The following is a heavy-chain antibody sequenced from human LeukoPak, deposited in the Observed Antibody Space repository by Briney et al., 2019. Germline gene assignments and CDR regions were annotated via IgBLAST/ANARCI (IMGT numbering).Heavy chain of an antibody. J-gene: IGHJ4*02. CDR2: IYYSGST. Sequence: SETLSLTCTVSGGSISSYYWSWIRQPPGKGLEWIGYIYYSGSTNYNPSLKSRVTISVDTSKNQFSLKLSSVTAADTAVYYCARGRGLGLPRLEGSSDYWGQGTLVTVSS. D-gene: IGHD6-6*01. CDR3: ARGRGLGLPRLEGSSDY. V-gene: IGHV4-59*12. CDR1: GGSISSYY.